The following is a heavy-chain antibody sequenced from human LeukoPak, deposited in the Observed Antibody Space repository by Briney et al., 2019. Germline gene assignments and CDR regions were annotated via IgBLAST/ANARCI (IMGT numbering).Heavy chain of an antibody. CDR1: GFTFSSYS. CDR3: ARDPPGAVAGTHDY. CDR2: ISSSSSTI. D-gene: IGHD6-19*01. Sequence: PGGSLRLSCAASGFTFSSYSMNWVRQAPGKGLEWVSYISSSSSTIYYADSVKGRFTISRDNAKNSLYLQMNSLRAEDTAVYYCARDPPGAVAGTHDYWGQGTLVTVSS. V-gene: IGHV3-48*04. J-gene: IGHJ4*02.